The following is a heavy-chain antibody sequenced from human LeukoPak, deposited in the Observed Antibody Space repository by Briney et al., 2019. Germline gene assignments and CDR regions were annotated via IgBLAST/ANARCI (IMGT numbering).Heavy chain of an antibody. J-gene: IGHJ3*02. CDR1: GYTFTSYG. V-gene: IGHV1-18*01. Sequence: ASVKVSCKASGYTFTSYGISWVRQAPGQGLEWLGWISPYNGNTNYAQKLQGRVTMTTDTSTSTAYMELRSLRSDDTAVYYCASSDPLDLLLIQEVAFDIWGQGTMVTVSS. CDR2: ISPYNGNT. CDR3: ASSDPLDLLLIQEVAFDI. D-gene: IGHD2-2*01.